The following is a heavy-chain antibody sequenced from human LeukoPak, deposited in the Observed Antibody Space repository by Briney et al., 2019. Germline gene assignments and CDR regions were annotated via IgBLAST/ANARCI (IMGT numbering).Heavy chain of an antibody. J-gene: IGHJ6*02. CDR1: GGSISSYY. Sequence: SETLSLTCTVSGGSISSYYWSWIRQPPGKGLEWIGYIYYSGSTNYNPSLKSRVTISVDTSKNQFSLKLSSVTAADTAVYYCARHHSPGAYYDFWSGYLGDYYGMDVWGQGTTVTVSS. CDR2: IYYSGST. D-gene: IGHD3-3*01. CDR3: ARHHSPGAYYDFWSGYLGDYYGMDV. V-gene: IGHV4-59*08.